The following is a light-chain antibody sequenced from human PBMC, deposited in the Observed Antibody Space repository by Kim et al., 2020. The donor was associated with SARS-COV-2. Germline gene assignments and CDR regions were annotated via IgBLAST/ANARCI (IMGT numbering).Light chain of an antibody. CDR3: QSYDSSNWV. CDR1: SGSIASNY. CDR2: EDN. Sequence: GKTVTISCTPRSGSIASNYVQWYQQRPGSAPTTVIYEDNQRPSGVPDRFSGSIDSSSNSASLTISGLKTEDEADYYCQSYDSSNWVFGGGTQLTVL. J-gene: IGLJ3*02. V-gene: IGLV6-57*03.